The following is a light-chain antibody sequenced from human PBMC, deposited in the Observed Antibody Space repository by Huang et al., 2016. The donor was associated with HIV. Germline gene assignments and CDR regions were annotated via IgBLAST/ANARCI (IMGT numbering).Light chain of an antibody. CDR1: QSLLHSTGYNY. Sequence: DIVMTQSPLSLPVTPGEPASISCRSSQSLLHSTGYNYLDWYLQKPGQSPQLLIYLGSHLASGVPDRFMGSGAGTDFTLKISRVEAEDVGVYYCMQALQTPFTFGPGTKVDIK. CDR3: MQALQTPFT. J-gene: IGKJ3*01. CDR2: LGS. V-gene: IGKV2-28*01.